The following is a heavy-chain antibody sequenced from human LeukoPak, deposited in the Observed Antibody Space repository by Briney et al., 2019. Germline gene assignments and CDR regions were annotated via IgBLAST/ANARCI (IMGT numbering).Heavy chain of an antibody. V-gene: IGHV1-2*06. CDR2: INPNSGGT. CDR1: GYTFTGYY. D-gene: IGHD3-22*01. J-gene: IGHJ3*02. CDR3: HYYDSSGYYDAFDI. Sequence: GASVKVSCKASGYTFTGYYMHWLRQAPGQGLEWMGRINPNSGGTNYAQKFQGRVTMTRDTSISTAYMELSRLRSDDTAVYYCHYYDSSGYYDAFDIWGQGTMVTVSS.